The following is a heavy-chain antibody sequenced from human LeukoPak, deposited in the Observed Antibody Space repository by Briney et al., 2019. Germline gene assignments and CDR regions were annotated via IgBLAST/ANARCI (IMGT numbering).Heavy chain of an antibody. CDR1: GGSFSGYY. CDR3: ARGNTGYYGSGSYLT. V-gene: IGHV4-34*01. D-gene: IGHD3-10*01. J-gene: IGHJ6*04. Sequence: TSETLSLTCAVYGGSFSGYYWNWIRHPPGNGLEYIGEINHSGTTNYNPSIKSRVTISVDTSKNQYSLKLSSLPAADTDVYDCARGNTGYYGSGSYLTWGKGTTVTVFS. CDR2: INHSGTT.